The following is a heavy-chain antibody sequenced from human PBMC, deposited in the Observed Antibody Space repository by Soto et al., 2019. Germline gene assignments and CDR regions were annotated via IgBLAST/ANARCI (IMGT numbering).Heavy chain of an antibody. D-gene: IGHD6-19*01. CDR2: IYYSGST. Sequence: PSATLSLTFSVSGVSIFSSSYYWAWIRQPPGKGLEWIGSIYYSGSTSYNPPLKSRVTISVDTSKNQFSLKLSSVTAADTAVYYCARLPGIAVAGTGPGPYYYYGMDVWGQGTTVTVSS. CDR3: ARLPGIAVAGTGPGPYYYYGMDV. CDR1: GVSIFSSSYY. V-gene: IGHV4-39*01. J-gene: IGHJ6*02.